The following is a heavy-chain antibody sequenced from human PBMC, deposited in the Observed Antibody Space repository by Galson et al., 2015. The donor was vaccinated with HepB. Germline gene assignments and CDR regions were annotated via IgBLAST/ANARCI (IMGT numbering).Heavy chain of an antibody. CDR1: GGSISREGYH. Sequence: TLSLTCTVSGGSISREGYHWSWIRQRPGKGLEWIGYIYRNGVTYYNPSLRSRISISIYTSRNQFSLTVNSVTAADTAVYHCARVGGYFDNWGQGTLVTVSS. D-gene: IGHD3-3*01. J-gene: IGHJ4*02. CDR3: ARVGGYFDN. V-gene: IGHV4-31*03. CDR2: IYRNGVT.